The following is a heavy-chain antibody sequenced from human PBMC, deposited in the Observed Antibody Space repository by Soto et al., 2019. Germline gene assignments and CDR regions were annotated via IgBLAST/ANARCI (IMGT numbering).Heavy chain of an antibody. CDR1: GGSISSSSYY. CDR3: ARALPIMVRGVDINFDY. V-gene: IGHV4-39*01. D-gene: IGHD3-10*01. CDR2: IYYSGST. J-gene: IGHJ4*02. Sequence: QLQLQESGPGLVKPSETLSLTCTVSGGSISSSSYYWGWIRQPPGKGLEWIGSIYYSGSTYYNPSLKSRVTISVDTSKNQFSLKLSSVTAADTAVYYCARALPIMVRGVDINFDYWGQGTLVTVSS.